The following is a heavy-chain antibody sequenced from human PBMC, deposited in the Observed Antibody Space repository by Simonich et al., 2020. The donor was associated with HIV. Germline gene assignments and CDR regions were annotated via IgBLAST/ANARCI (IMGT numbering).Heavy chain of an antibody. CDR1: GFSLSSYN. V-gene: IGHV3-21*01. D-gene: IGHD1-26*01. Sequence: EEQLVESGGGLVKPGGSLRLSCAASGFSLSSYNMNWVRQAPGKGLEWVSSISSSSTYIHYADSVKGRFTISRDNAKNTLSLQMNSLTAEDTAFYYCARGGWELYGGAFDIWGQGTMVTVSS. J-gene: IGHJ3*02. CDR2: ISSSSTYI. CDR3: ARGGWELYGGAFDI.